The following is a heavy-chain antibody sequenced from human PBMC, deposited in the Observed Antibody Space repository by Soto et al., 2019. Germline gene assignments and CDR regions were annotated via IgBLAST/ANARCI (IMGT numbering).Heavy chain of an antibody. CDR1: GYTFTSYA. V-gene: IGHV1-3*05. CDR2: INAGNGNT. CDR3: ARSSGWYVWFDP. D-gene: IGHD6-13*01. Sequence: QVQLVQSGAEEKKPGASVKVSCKAPGYTFTSYAMHWVRQAPGQRLEWMGWINAGNGNTKYSQKFQGRVTITRDTSASTAYMELSSLRSEDTAVYYCARSSGWYVWFDPWGQGTLVTVSS. J-gene: IGHJ5*02.